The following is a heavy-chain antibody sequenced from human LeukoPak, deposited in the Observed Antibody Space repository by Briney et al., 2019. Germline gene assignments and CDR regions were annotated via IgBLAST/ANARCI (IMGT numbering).Heavy chain of an antibody. CDR3: ARDGKPTMIEYYFDY. V-gene: IGHV1-46*01. CDR1: GYTFTSYY. CDR2: INPSGGST. Sequence: ASVKVSCKASGYTFTSYYMHWVRQAPGQGLEWMGIINPSGGSTSHAQKFQGRVTMTRDTSTSTVYMELSSLRSEDTAVYYCARDGKPTMIEYYFDYWGQGTLVTVSS. J-gene: IGHJ4*02. D-gene: IGHD3-22*01.